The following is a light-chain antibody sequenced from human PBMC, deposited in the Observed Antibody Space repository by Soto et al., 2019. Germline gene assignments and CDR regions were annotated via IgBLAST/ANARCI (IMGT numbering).Light chain of an antibody. V-gene: IGKV3-11*01. CDR2: DAS. Sequence: EIVLTQSPATLSLSPGERATLSCRASQSVSSYLAWYQQKPGQAPRLLISDASNMATGIPAMFSVSGSGTDFTLTTSSLEPEDFAVYYCQQRSNGPALTFGGGTKVEIK. J-gene: IGKJ4*01. CDR1: QSVSSY. CDR3: QQRSNGPALT.